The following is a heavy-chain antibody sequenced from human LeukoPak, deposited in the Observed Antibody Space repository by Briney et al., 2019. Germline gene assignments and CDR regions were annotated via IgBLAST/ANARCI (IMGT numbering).Heavy chain of an antibody. D-gene: IGHD3-10*01. CDR2: MNPNSGNT. CDR3: ARDRRYGSDASYYYYYMDV. V-gene: IGHV1-8*01. Sequence: ASVKVSCKASGYTFTSYDINWVRQATGQGLEWMGWMNPNSGNTGYAQKLQGRVTMTTDTSTSTAYMELRSLRSDDTAVYYCARDRRYGSDASYYYYYMDVWGKGTTVTISS. J-gene: IGHJ6*03. CDR1: GYTFTSYD.